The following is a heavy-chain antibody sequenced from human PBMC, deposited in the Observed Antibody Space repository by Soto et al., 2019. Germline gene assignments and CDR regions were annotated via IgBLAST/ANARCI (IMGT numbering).Heavy chain of an antibody. J-gene: IGHJ6*02. V-gene: IGHV1-3*01. Sequence: ASVKVSCKASGYTFTSYAMHWVRQAPGQRLEWMGWINAGNGNTKYSQKFQGRVTITRDTSASTAYMELSSLRSEDTAVYYCARSADGALYGSGSYYNDRLYYYGMDVWGQGTTVTVSS. CDR1: GYTFTSYA. CDR2: INAGNGNT. D-gene: IGHD3-10*01. CDR3: ARSADGALYGSGSYYNDRLYYYGMDV.